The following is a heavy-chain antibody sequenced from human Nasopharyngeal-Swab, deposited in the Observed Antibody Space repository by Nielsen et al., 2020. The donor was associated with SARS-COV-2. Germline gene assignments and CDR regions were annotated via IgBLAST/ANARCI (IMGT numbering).Heavy chain of an antibody. CDR1: GYTFTSYY. D-gene: IGHD3-3*01. J-gene: IGHJ4*02. Sequence: ASVKVSCKASGYTFTSYYMHWVRQAPGQGLEWMGIINPSGGSTSYAQKFQGRVTMTRDTSTSTVYMELSSLRSEDTAAYYCARDPSITIFGVVIMDYWGQGTLVTVSS. V-gene: IGHV1-46*01. CDR2: INPSGGST. CDR3: ARDPSITIFGVVIMDY.